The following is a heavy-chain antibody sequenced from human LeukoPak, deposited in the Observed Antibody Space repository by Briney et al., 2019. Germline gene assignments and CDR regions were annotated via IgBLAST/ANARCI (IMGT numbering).Heavy chain of an antibody. J-gene: IGHJ4*02. D-gene: IGHD3-9*01. CDR2: MNPNSGNT. V-gene: IGHV1-8*03. CDR3: ARDTTYDILTGYSFDY. CDR1: GYTFTSYD. Sequence: ASVKVSCKASGYTFTSYDINWVRQATGQGLEWMGWMNPNSGNTGYAQKFQGRVTITRNTSISTAYMELSRLRSDDTAVYYCARDTTYDILTGYSFDYWGQGTLVTVSS.